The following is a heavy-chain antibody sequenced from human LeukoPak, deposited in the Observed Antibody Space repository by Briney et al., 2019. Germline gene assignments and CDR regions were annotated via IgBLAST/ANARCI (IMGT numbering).Heavy chain of an antibody. D-gene: IGHD5-12*01. V-gene: IGHV1-69*13. J-gene: IGHJ6*02. Sequence: SVKVSCKASGGTSSSYAISWVRQAPGQGLEWMGGIIPIFGTANYAQKFQGRVTITADESTSTAYMELSSLRPEDTAVYYCARVSYDSPGLYGMDVWGQGTTVTVSS. CDR2: IIPIFGTA. CDR1: GGTSSSYA. CDR3: ARVSYDSPGLYGMDV.